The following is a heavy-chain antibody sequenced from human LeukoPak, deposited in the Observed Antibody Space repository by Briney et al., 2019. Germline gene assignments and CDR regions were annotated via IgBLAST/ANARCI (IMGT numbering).Heavy chain of an antibody. J-gene: IGHJ3*02. V-gene: IGHV3-11*04. D-gene: IGHD2-8*01. CDR1: GFTFSDYY. Sequence: GGSLRLSCAASGFTFSDYYMIWIRQAPGEGLEWLSYITSSGSAVYYADSVKGRFTISRDNAKNSLYLQMNSLRAEDTAVYYCARALNGAFDIWGQGTMLIVSS. CDR3: ARALNGAFDI. CDR2: ITSSGSAV.